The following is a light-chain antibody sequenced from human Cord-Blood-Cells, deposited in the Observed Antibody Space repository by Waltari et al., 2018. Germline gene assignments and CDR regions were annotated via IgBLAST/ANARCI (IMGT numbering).Light chain of an antibody. CDR1: KLGAKY. J-gene: IGLJ2*01. V-gene: IGLV3-1*01. Sequence: SYELTQPPSVSVSPGQTASITCSGDKLGAKYACWYQQKPGQSPVLVIYQDSKRTSGIPERFSGSNSGNTATLTISGTQAMEEADYYCQAWDSSTVVFGGGTKLTVL. CDR3: QAWDSSTVV. CDR2: QDS.